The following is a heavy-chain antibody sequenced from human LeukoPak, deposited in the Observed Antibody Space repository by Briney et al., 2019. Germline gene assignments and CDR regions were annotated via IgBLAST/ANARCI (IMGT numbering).Heavy chain of an antibody. Sequence: ASVKVSCKASGYTFTSYDINWVRQATGQGLEWMGWMNPNSGNTGYAQKFQGRATMTRDTSTSTVYMELSSLRSEDTAVYYCAREGVDGNYFDYWGQGTLVTVSS. CDR3: AREGVDGNYFDY. D-gene: IGHD3-3*01. J-gene: IGHJ4*02. V-gene: IGHV1-8*01. CDR1: GYTFTSYD. CDR2: MNPNSGNT.